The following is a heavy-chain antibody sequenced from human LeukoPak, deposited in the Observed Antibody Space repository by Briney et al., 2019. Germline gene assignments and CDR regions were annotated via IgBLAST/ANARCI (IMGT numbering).Heavy chain of an antibody. CDR1: GGSVSSGSYY. Sequence: PSETLSLTCPVSGGSVSSGSYYWSWIRQPPGKGLEWIGYIYYSGSTNYNPSLKSRVTISVDTSKNQFSLKLSSVTAADTAVYYCARGDVDTAMDYYYGMDVWGQGTTVTVSS. D-gene: IGHD5-18*01. J-gene: IGHJ6*02. V-gene: IGHV4-61*01. CDR3: ARGDVDTAMDYYYGMDV. CDR2: IYYSGST.